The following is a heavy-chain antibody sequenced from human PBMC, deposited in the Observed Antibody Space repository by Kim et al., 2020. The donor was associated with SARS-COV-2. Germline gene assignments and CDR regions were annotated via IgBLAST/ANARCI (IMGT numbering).Heavy chain of an antibody. D-gene: IGHD2-8*01. CDR2: IYYSGST. J-gene: IGHJ5*02. CDR3: ARMLGYCTNGVCNWFDP. CDR1: GGSISSYY. Sequence: SETLSLTCTVSGGSISSYYWSWIRQPPGKGLEWIGYIYYSGSTNYNPSLKSRVTISVDTSKNQFSLKLSSVTAADTAVYYCARMLGYCTNGVCNWFDPWGQGTLVTVSS. V-gene: IGHV4-59*01.